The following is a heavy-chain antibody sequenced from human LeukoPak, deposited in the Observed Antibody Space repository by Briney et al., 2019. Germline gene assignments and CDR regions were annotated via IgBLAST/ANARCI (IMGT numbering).Heavy chain of an antibody. J-gene: IGHJ4*02. CDR2: ISGSGGST. V-gene: IGHV3-23*01. Sequence: HPGGSLRLSSAASGFTFSSYAMSWVRQAPGKGLEWVSAISGSGGSTYYADSVKGRFTISRDNSKNTLYLQMDSLRAEDTAVYYCAKDQDYYDSSGYEDPPAYYFDYWGQGTLVTVSS. D-gene: IGHD3-22*01. CDR1: GFTFSSYA. CDR3: AKDQDYYDSSGYEDPPAYYFDY.